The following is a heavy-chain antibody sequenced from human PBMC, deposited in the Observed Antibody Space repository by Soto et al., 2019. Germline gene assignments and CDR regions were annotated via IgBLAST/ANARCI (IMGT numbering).Heavy chain of an antibody. J-gene: IGHJ4*02. CDR3: GRSFLSGPDY. Sequence: GGSLRLSCAASGFPFRSYAMSWVRRAPGKGLEWVSHISGSGGSTNYADSVKGRFTISRDNSKNTLYLQMNSLKTEDTAVYYCGRSFLSGPDYWGRGTLVTVSS. V-gene: IGHV3-23*01. CDR1: GFPFRSYA. CDR2: ISGSGGST. D-gene: IGHD3-3*01.